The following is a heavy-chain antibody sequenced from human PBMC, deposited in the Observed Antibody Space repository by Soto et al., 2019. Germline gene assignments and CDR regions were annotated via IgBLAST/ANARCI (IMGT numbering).Heavy chain of an antibody. D-gene: IGHD3-22*01. V-gene: IGHV4-59*01. CDR2: IHHSGRT. CDR1: GVSISTYY. J-gene: IGHJ1*01. Sequence: PSETLSLTSTVSGVSISTYYWNWIRQTPGKGLEWIGYIHHSGRTNYNPSLRSRVTISVDTSKNQFSLKLTSVTAADSAIYYCASTFYDSVVTPPSELHLWGQGALVTVSS. CDR3: ASTFYDSVVTPPSELHL.